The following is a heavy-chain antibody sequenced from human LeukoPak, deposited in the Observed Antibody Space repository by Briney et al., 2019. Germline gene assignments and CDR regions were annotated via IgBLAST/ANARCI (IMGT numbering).Heavy chain of an antibody. CDR2: LHHSGST. J-gene: IGHJ4*02. CDR1: GGSIINSNYY. V-gene: IGHV4-39*02. Sequence: PSETLSLTCTVSGGSIINSNYYWDWIRPPPGKGLEWIGGLHHSGSTYYNPSLKSRVTVSVDTSKNHFSLKLSSVTAADTAVYYCARRGSGYNTNFDYWGQGTLVTVSS. D-gene: IGHD6-19*01. CDR3: ARRGSGYNTNFDY.